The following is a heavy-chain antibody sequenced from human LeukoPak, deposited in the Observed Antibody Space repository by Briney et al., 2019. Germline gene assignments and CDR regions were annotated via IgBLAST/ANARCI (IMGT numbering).Heavy chain of an antibody. CDR3: ATAAARPLSLNS. CDR2: IHHSGST. V-gene: IGHV4-39*07. D-gene: IGHD6-13*01. CDR1: GGSISSGGYF. Sequence: SETLSLTCTVSGGSISSGGYFWGWIRQPPGKGLEWIGTIHHSGSTYYNPSLKSRVTISVDTSKNQFSLKLTSVTAADTAVYYCATAAARPLSLNSWGQGTLVTVSS. J-gene: IGHJ4*02.